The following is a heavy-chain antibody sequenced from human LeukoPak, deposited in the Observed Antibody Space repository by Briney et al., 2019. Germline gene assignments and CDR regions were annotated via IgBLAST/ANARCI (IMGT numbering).Heavy chain of an antibody. D-gene: IGHD5-18*01. CDR3: AKGNGYSYGYLDY. J-gene: IGHJ4*02. CDR1: GFTFSTYG. CDR2: VSDSGGNT. Sequence: GGSLRLSCAASGFTFSTYGMSWVRQASGKGLEWISTVSDSGGNTYYTDSVKGRFTTSRDNSKNTLYLQMNSLRAEDTAVYYCAKGNGYSYGYLDYWGQGTLVTVSS. V-gene: IGHV3-23*01.